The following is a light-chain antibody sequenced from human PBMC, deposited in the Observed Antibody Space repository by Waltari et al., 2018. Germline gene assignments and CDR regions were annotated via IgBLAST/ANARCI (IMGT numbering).Light chain of an antibody. V-gene: IGLV2-23*02. CDR2: EVS. CDR1: SSDVGSYNL. CDR3: CSYAGSSTLV. J-gene: IGLJ3*02. Sequence: QYALTQPASVSGSPGRSITISCPGTSSDVGSYNLVSWYQQHPGKAPKLMIYEVSKRPSGVSNRFSGSKSGNTASLTISGLQAEDEADYYCCSYAGSSTLVFGGGTKLTVL.